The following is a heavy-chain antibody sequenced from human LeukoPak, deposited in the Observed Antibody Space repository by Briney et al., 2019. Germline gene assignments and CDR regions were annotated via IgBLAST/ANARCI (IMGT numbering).Heavy chain of an antibody. CDR1: GYSFTSYW. D-gene: IGHD6-13*01. CDR3: AIRYSSSWNYFDY. V-gene: IGHV5-51*01. CDR2: IYPGDSDT. J-gene: IGHJ4*02. Sequence: GESLKISCKGSGYSFTSYWIGWVCQMPGKGLEWMGIIYPGDSDTRYSPSFQGQVTISADKSISTAYLQWSSLKASDTAMYYCAIRYSSSWNYFDYWGQGTVVTVSS.